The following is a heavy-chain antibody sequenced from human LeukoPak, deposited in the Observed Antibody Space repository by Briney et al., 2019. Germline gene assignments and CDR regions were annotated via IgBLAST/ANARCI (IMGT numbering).Heavy chain of an antibody. CDR1: GGSISSSNYY. V-gene: IGHV4-61*02. Sequence: TPSLTCTVSGGSISSSNYYWSWIRQPAGKGLEWIGRIYTSGSTNYNPSLKSRVTISVDTSKNQFSLKLSSVTAADTAVHYCARGPAGIAVAGTGNYFDYWGQGTLVTVSS. CDR2: IYTSGST. J-gene: IGHJ4*02. D-gene: IGHD6-19*01. CDR3: ARGPAGIAVAGTGNYFDY.